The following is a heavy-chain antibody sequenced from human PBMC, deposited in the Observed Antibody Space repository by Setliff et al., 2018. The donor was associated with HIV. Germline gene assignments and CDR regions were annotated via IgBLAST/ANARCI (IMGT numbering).Heavy chain of an antibody. V-gene: IGHV4-34*01. D-gene: IGHD6-6*01. Sequence: SETLSLTCGISGGSLSGFYWAWIRQPPGKGLEWIGEINYSGKTNKNPSLKSRVTISADTSRTQFSLNLISVTAADKAVYYCARATYGSRAGTCLYFDSWGQGALVTVSS. CDR3: ARATYGSRAGTCLYFDS. CDR2: INYSGKT. CDR1: GGSLSGFY. J-gene: IGHJ4*02.